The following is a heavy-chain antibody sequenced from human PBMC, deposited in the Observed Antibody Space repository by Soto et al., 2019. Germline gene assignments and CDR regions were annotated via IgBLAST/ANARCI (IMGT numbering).Heavy chain of an antibody. D-gene: IGHD5-12*01. Sequence: QVQLQESGPGLVKPSQTLSLTCTVSGGSISSGGYYWSWIRQHPGKGLEWIGYIYYSGSTYYNPSLKIRVTISLDTSKSQFSLKLSSVTAAYTAVYYCARDIVATMGSLDYWGQGTLVTVSS. CDR1: GGSISSGGYY. J-gene: IGHJ4*02. CDR3: ARDIVATMGSLDY. CDR2: IYYSGST. V-gene: IGHV4-31*03.